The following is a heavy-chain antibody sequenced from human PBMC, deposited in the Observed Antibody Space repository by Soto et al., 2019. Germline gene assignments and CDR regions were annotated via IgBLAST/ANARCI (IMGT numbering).Heavy chain of an antibody. CDR2: ISGSGGST. Sequence: GGSLRLSCAASGFTFSSYAMSWVRQAPGKGLEWVSAISGSGGSTYYADSVKGRFTISRDNSKNTLYLQMNSLRAEDTAVYYCANLYYYDSSGYGPDYWGQGTLVTVSS. D-gene: IGHD3-22*01. CDR1: GFTFSSYA. J-gene: IGHJ4*02. CDR3: ANLYYYDSSGYGPDY. V-gene: IGHV3-23*01.